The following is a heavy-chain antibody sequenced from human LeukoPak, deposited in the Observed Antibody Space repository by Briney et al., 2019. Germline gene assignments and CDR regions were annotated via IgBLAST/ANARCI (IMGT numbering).Heavy chain of an antibody. D-gene: IGHD3-16*01. CDR1: GGSISSGFYY. Sequence: SETLSLTCTVSGGSISSGFYYWSWIRQPAGKGLEWIGRIYTSGSTNYNPTLKSRISISVDTSKNQFSLKLTSVTAEDTAVYYCAREHPRGEVDDFDYWGQGTLVTVSS. CDR3: AREHPRGEVDDFDY. V-gene: IGHV4-61*02. CDR2: IYTSGST. J-gene: IGHJ4*02.